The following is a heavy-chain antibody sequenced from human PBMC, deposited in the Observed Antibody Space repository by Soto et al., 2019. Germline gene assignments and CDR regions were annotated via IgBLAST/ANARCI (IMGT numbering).Heavy chain of an antibody. CDR1: GFTFNTSW. CDR2: MNQQGSEK. CDR3: VSWAGSSY. D-gene: IGHD3-10*01. V-gene: IGHV3-7*05. Sequence: EVQLVESGGGLVQPGGSLRLSCVASGFTFNTSWMSWVRRAPGKGLEWVAHMNQQGSEKYYVDSVKGRFTISGDDAKNSLYLQMNSLGAEDAAVYYCVSWAGSSYWGQGTLVTVSS. J-gene: IGHJ4*02.